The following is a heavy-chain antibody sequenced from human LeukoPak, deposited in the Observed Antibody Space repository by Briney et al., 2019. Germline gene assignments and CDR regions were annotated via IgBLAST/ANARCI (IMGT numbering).Heavy chain of an antibody. CDR1: GFTFTNDW. Sequence: PGGSLRLSCATSGFTFTNDWMTWVRQAQGKGLEWVANIDQDGSTKNYVDSVRGRFTISRDNTRNSLFLEMNSLRAEDTAIYYCARDTSPSSSSSYFDALAMWGQGTMVTVSS. CDR2: IDQDGSTK. D-gene: IGHD6-13*01. J-gene: IGHJ3*02. V-gene: IGHV3-7*01. CDR3: ARDTSPSSSSSYFDALAM.